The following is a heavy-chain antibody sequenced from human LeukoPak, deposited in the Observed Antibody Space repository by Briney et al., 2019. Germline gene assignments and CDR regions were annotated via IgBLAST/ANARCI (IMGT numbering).Heavy chain of an antibody. D-gene: IGHD3-22*01. J-gene: IGHJ4*02. CDR3: ARVGRTYYYDSSGYYAFDY. Sequence: SVKVSCKASGGTLSSYAISWVRQAPGQGLEWMGVIIPIFGTANYAQKFQGRVTITADESTSTAYMELSSLRSEDTAVYYCARVGRTYYYDSSGYYAFDYWGQGTLVTVSS. CDR2: IIPIFGTA. V-gene: IGHV1-69*01. CDR1: GGTLSSYA.